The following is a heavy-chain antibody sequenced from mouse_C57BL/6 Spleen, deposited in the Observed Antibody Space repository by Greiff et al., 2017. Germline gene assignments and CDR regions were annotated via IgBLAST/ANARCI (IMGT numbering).Heavy chain of an antibody. CDR1: GFTFSSYG. V-gene: IGHV5-6*01. J-gene: IGHJ1*03. CDR3: ARSPDYGSSYWYFDV. CDR2: ISSGGSYT. D-gene: IGHD1-1*01. Sequence: EVQGVESGGDLVKPGGSLKLSCAASGFTFSSYGMSWVRQTPDKRLEWVATISSGGSYTYYPDSVKGRFTISRDNAKNTLYLQMSSLKSEDTAMYYCARSPDYGSSYWYFDVWGTGTTVTVSS.